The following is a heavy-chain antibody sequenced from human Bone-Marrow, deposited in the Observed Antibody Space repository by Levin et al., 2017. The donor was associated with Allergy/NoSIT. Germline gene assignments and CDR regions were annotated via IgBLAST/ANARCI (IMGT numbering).Heavy chain of an antibody. D-gene: IGHD3-3*01. Sequence: PGGSLRLSCAASGFTFRNAWLTWVRQAPGKGLEWVGRVKSKLDGGTTHYAAPVQDRFTISRDDSKKMLYLQMSSLRVEDTAVYYCARSVFGVLIPSFDYWGQGTLVTVSS. CDR3: ARSVFGVLIPSFDY. CDR1: GFTFRNAW. CDR2: VKSKLDGGTT. V-gene: IGHV3-15*01. J-gene: IGHJ4*02.